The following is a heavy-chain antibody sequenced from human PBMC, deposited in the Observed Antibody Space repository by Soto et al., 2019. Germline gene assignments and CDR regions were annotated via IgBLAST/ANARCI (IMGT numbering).Heavy chain of an antibody. Sequence: LXLSCAASGFTVSNNYISWVRQAPGKGLEWVSLMYSGGSTHYANSVKGRFTISRDGSKNTVYLQMKSLRAEDTAVYYCTQLGAFDVWGQGTMVTVSS. CDR3: TQLGAFDV. V-gene: IGHV3-53*01. D-gene: IGHD3-16*01. J-gene: IGHJ3*01. CDR1: GFTVSNNY. CDR2: MYSGGST.